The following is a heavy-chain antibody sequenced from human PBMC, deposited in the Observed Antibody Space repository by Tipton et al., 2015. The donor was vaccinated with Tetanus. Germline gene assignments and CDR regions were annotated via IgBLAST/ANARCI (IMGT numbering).Heavy chain of an antibody. CDR1: GGSISSGGYY. CDR2: IYYSGST. Sequence: TLSLTCTVSGGSISSGGYYWSWIRQHPGKGLEWIGYIYYSGSTYYNPSLRSRVTISVDTSENQFSLKLSSVTAADTAVYYCARERVNFAVAAGCDYWGQGTLVTGSS. V-gene: IGHV4-31*03. J-gene: IGHJ4*02. CDR3: ARERVNFAVAAGCDY. D-gene: IGHD3-3*01.